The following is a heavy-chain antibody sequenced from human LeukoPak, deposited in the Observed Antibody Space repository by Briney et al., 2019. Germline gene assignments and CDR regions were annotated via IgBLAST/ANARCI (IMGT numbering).Heavy chain of an antibody. CDR2: ISAYNGNT. Sequence: ASVKVSCKASGYTFTSYGIGWVRQAPGQGLEWMGWISAYNGNTNYAQKLQGRVTMTTDTSTSTAYMNLRSLRSDDTAVYYCARVWDTYYDFWSGYQKSYYFDYWGQGTLVTVSS. V-gene: IGHV1-18*01. CDR3: ARVWDTYYDFWSGYQKSYYFDY. D-gene: IGHD3-3*01. J-gene: IGHJ4*02. CDR1: GYTFTSYG.